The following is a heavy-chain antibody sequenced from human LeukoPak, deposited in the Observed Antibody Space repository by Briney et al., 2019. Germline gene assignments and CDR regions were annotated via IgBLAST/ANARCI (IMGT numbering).Heavy chain of an antibody. D-gene: IGHD5-18*01. J-gene: IGHJ4*02. CDR3: ARAPRYSYGPFDY. V-gene: IGHV3-53*01. CDR1: GFTVSSNY. CDR2: IYSGGST. Sequence: GSPRLSCAASGFTVSSNYMSWVRQAPGKGLEWVSVIYSGGSTYYADSVKGRFTISRDNSKNTLYLQMNSLRAEDTAVYYCARAPRYSYGPFDYWGQGILVTVSS.